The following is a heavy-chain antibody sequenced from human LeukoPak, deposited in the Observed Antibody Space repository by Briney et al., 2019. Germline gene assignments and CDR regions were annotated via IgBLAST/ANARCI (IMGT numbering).Heavy chain of an antibody. Sequence: GESLKISCKGSGYSFTSYWIGWVRRMPGKGLEWMGIIYPGDSDTRYSPSFQGQVTISADKSISTAYLQWSSLKASDTAMYYCARLTMVRGVPVHFDYWGQGTLVTVSS. J-gene: IGHJ4*02. CDR2: IYPGDSDT. CDR1: GYSFTSYW. D-gene: IGHD3-10*01. CDR3: ARLTMVRGVPVHFDY. V-gene: IGHV5-51*01.